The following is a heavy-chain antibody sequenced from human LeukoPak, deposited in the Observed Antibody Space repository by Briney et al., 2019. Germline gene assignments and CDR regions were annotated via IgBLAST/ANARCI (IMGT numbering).Heavy chain of an antibody. CDR3: ARVQRGYSYNPLGYYCYCLDV. J-gene: IGHJ6*03. Sequence: WGSLRLSCAASGFTFISYWLTWVRQAPGKGLECVANIKQDGSEKYYVGSVKGRFTISRDNAKNSLYLQMNSLRAEDTAVYYCARVQRGYSYNPLGYYCYCLDVWGKGTTVTVSS. CDR1: GFTFISYW. D-gene: IGHD5-18*01. CDR2: IKQDGSEK. V-gene: IGHV3-7*01.